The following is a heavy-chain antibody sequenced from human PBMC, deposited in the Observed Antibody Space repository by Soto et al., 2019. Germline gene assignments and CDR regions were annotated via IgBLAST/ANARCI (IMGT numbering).Heavy chain of an antibody. CDR2: TSSTGNT. CDR3: ARDMHAGFTHNFDP. CDR1: GGTIASYH. Sequence: PSQTLSLTCIISGGTIASYHWSWIRRFLGKGLEWIHYTSSTGNTNYDPSLQSRVAISMDTSKNQVILKSTSLTPADTAPYYCARDMHAGFTHNFDPWGRGTLVTLS. V-gene: IGHV4-59*12. D-gene: IGHD1-1*01. J-gene: IGHJ5*02.